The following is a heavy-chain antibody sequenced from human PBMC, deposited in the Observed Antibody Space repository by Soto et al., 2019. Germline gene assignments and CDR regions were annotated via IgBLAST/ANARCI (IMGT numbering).Heavy chain of an antibody. CDR2: INAGNGNT. CDR1: GYTFTSYA. D-gene: IGHD2-2*01. Sequence: GASVKVSCKASGYTFTSYAMHWVRQAPGQRLEWMGWINAGNGNTKYSQKFQGRVTITRDTSASTAYMELSSLRSEDTAVYYCARVPIVVVPAAIAWFDPWGQGTLVTVSS. CDR3: ARVPIVVVPAAIAWFDP. V-gene: IGHV1-3*01. J-gene: IGHJ5*02.